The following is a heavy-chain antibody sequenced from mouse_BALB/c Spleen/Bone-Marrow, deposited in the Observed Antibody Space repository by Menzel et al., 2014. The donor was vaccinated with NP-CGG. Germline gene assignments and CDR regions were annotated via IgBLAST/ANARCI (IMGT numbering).Heavy chain of an antibody. Sequence: QVQLKQSGAELVKPGASVKLSCKASGYTFTSYYMYWVKQRPGQGLEWIGEINPSNGGTNFNEKFKSRATLTVDISSSTAYMQLSSLTSEDSAVYYCTRGRTWDFDYWGQGTTLTVSS. V-gene: IGHV1S81*02. CDR1: GYTFTSYY. D-gene: IGHD4-1*01. CDR3: TRGRTWDFDY. CDR2: INPSNGGT. J-gene: IGHJ2*01.